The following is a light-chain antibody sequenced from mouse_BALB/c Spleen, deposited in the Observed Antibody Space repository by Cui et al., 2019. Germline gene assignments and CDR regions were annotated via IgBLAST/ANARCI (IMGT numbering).Light chain of an antibody. CDR3: SQSTHIPWT. Sequence: DVVMTQTPLSLPVRLGDQASVSCRSSQSLVHSNGNTYLQWYVQKPGQAPKLLIYKVSNRFSGVPDRFSGSGSGTDFTLKSSRVEAEELGVYFCSQSTHIPWTFGGGTKLEIK. J-gene: IGKJ1*01. V-gene: IGKV1-110*01. CDR1: QSLVHSNGNTY. CDR2: KVS.